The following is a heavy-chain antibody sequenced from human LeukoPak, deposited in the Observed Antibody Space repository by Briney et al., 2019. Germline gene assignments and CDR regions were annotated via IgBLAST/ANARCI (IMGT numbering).Heavy chain of an antibody. CDR2: IYSGDST. Sequence: GGSLRLSCAASGFTVSSNYMNWVRQAPGKGLEWVSIIYSGDSTYYADSVKGRFTISRDNAENSLYLQMSSLRAEDTAVYYCARRYYGSATYRLPYDYWGQGTLVTVSS. V-gene: IGHV3-66*01. J-gene: IGHJ4*02. CDR1: GFTVSSNY. CDR3: ARRYYGSATYRLPYDY. D-gene: IGHD3-22*01.